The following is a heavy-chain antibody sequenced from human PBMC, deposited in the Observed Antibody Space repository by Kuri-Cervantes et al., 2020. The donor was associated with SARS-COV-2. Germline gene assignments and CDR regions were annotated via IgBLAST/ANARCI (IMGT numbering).Heavy chain of an antibody. D-gene: IGHD1-1*01. V-gene: IGHV1-24*01. Sequence: ASVKVSCKVSGYTLTELSMHWVRQAPGQGLEWMGWLNPDTGNTGNAKKFQGRVTMTTDTSINTAYMEVSSLSFEDTAIYYCARDSGDWNPDGLDLWGQGTLVTVSS. J-gene: IGHJ3*01. CDR3: ARDSGDWNPDGLDL. CDR1: GYTLTELS. CDR2: LNPDTGNT.